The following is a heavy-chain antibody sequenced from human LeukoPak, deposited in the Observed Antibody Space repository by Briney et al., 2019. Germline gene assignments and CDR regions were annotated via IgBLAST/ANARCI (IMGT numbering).Heavy chain of an antibody. J-gene: IGHJ4*02. D-gene: IGHD5-18*01. V-gene: IGHV4-34*01. Sequence: SETLSLTCAVSGYSISSGYYWSWIRQPPGKGLEWIGEINHSGSTNYNPSLKSRVTISVDTSKNQFSLKLSSVTAADTAVYYCARGYSYVWDFDYWGQGTLVTVSS. CDR1: GYSISSGYY. CDR3: ARGYSYVWDFDY. CDR2: INHSGST.